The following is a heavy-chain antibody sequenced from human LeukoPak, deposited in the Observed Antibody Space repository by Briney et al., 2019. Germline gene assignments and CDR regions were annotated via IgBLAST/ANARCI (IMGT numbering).Heavy chain of an antibody. V-gene: IGHV1-69*04. CDR3: ARGSDYGDYAVDY. J-gene: IGHJ4*02. CDR1: GGTFSSYA. D-gene: IGHD4-17*01. CDR2: IIPILGIA. Sequence: SVKVSCKASGGTFSSYAISWVRQAPGQGLEWMGRIIPILGIANYAQKFQGRVTITADKSTSTAYMELSSLRSADTAVYYCARGSDYGDYAVDYWGQGTLVTVSS.